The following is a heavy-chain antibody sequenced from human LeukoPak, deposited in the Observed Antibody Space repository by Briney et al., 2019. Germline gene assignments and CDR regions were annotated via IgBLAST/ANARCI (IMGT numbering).Heavy chain of an antibody. Sequence: GGSLRLSCVASGFTFSNYCMHWVRQAPGKGLEWVAVISCDGSNKYYADSVKGRFTISRDNSKNTLYLQMNSLRAEDTAVYYCTKGVLGGTQSVSAGLDSWGQGTLVTVSS. CDR2: ISCDGSNK. V-gene: IGHV3-30*18. CDR1: GFTFSNYC. D-gene: IGHD3-16*01. CDR3: TKGVLGGTQSVSAGLDS. J-gene: IGHJ4*02.